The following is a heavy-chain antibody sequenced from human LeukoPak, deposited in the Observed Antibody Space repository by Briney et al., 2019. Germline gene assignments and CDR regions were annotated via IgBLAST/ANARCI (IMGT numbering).Heavy chain of an antibody. CDR2: IESNGGDK. CDR1: GFSFSIYW. D-gene: IGHD3-10*01. CDR3: ARDRSPLWFGELRTGELNWFDP. Sequence: GGSLRLSCAASGFSFSIYWMSWIRQTPGKGLEYVANIESNGGDKYYVDSVKGRFTISRDNAKNSLYLQMNSLRAEDTAVYYCARDRSPLWFGELRTGELNWFDPWGQGTLVTVSS. V-gene: IGHV3-7*01. J-gene: IGHJ5*02.